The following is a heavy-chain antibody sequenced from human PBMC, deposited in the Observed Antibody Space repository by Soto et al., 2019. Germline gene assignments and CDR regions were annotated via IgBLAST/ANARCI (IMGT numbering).Heavy chain of an antibody. CDR2: IWYDGSNK. CDR1: GFTFSSYG. J-gene: IGHJ6*02. CDR3: ARDRVVVYYYGMDV. Sequence: GGSLRLSCAASGFTFSSYGMHWVRQAPGKGLEWVAVIWYDGSNKYYADSVKGRFTISRDNSKNTLYLLMNSLRAEDTAVYYGARDRVVVYYYGMDVWGQGTTVTVSS. V-gene: IGHV3-33*01. D-gene: IGHD2-15*01.